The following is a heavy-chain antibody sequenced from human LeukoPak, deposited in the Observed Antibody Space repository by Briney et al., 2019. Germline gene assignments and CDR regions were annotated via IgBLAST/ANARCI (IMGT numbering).Heavy chain of an antibody. V-gene: IGHV3-23*01. CDR2: ISTSGGSA. CDR3: AKDQRFIYGY. CDR1: GFTFTNYA. J-gene: IGHJ4*02. D-gene: IGHD5-18*01. Sequence: GGSLRLSCAASGFTFTNYAMSWVRQAPGKGLEWASIISTSGGSAYYADSVKGRFTISRDNPKNTLYLQMNSLRAEDTAVYYCAKDQRFIYGYWGQGTLVTVSS.